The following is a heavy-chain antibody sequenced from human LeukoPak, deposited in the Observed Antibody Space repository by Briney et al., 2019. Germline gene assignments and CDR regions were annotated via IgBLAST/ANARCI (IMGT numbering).Heavy chain of an antibody. CDR1: GGSISSYY. Sequence: SEALSLTCTVSGGSISSYYWSWIRQPAGKGLEWIGRIYISGSTNYNPSLKSRVTMSVDTSKNQFSLKLSSVTAADTAVYYCARDGGTWNGDGFDYWGQGTLVTVSS. V-gene: IGHV4-4*07. CDR2: IYISGST. J-gene: IGHJ4*02. CDR3: ARDGGTWNGDGFDY. D-gene: IGHD1-1*01.